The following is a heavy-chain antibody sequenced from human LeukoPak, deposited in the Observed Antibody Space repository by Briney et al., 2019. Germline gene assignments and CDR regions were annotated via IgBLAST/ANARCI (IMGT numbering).Heavy chain of an antibody. CDR1: GFTFSRYW. CDR2: ISSSSSYI. V-gene: IGHV3-21*01. Sequence: GGSLRFSCAASGFTFSRYWMHWVRQAPGKGLEWVSSISSSSSYIYYADSVKGRFTISRDNAKNSLYLQMNSLRAEDTAVYYCAREEDYDFWSGFHWGQGTLVTVSS. CDR3: AREEDYDFWSGFH. J-gene: IGHJ4*02. D-gene: IGHD3-3*01.